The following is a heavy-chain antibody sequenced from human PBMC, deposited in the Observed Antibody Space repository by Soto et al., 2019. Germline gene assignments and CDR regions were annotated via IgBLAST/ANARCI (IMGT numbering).Heavy chain of an antibody. CDR1: GGSFSGYY. CDR2: INHSGST. D-gene: IGHD1-7*01. Sequence: QVQLQQWGAGLLKPSETLSLTCAVYGGSFSGYYWTWIRQPQGTGLEWIGEINHSGSTNYNPSLKSRVTISIDTSKNQFSLKLTSVTAADTAVYYCARDKTTGLFDYWGQGTPVTVSS. J-gene: IGHJ4*02. CDR3: ARDKTTGLFDY. V-gene: IGHV4-34*01.